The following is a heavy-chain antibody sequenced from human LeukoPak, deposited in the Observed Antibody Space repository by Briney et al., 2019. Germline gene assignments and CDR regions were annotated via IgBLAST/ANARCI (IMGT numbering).Heavy chain of an antibody. CDR2: IYYSGST. J-gene: IGHJ4*02. V-gene: IGHV4-39*07. CDR1: GGSISSSSYY. CDR3: ARGEVATIPLDY. Sequence: SETLSLTCTVSGGSISSSSYYWGWIRQPPGKGLEWIGSIYYSGSTYYNPSLKSRVTISVDTSKNQFSLKLSSVTAADTAVYYCARGEVATIPLDYWGQGTLVTVSS. D-gene: IGHD5-12*01.